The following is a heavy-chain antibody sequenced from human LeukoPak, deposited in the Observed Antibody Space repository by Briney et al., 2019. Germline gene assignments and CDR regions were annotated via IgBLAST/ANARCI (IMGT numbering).Heavy chain of an antibody. V-gene: IGHV4-59*01. Sequence: LSETLSLTCTVSGGSISSYYWSWIRQPPGKGLEWIGYIYYSGSTNYNPSLKSRVTISVDTSKNQFSLKLSSVTAADTAVYYCARVDYGDYGLDYWGQGTLVTVSS. CDR2: IYYSGST. D-gene: IGHD4-17*01. CDR1: GGSISSYY. J-gene: IGHJ4*02. CDR3: ARVDYGDYGLDY.